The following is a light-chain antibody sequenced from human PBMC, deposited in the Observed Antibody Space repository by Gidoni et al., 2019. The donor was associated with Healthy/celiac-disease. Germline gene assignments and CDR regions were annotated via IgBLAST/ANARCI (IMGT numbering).Light chain of an antibody. Sequence: DIPMTQSPSSLSASVGDRVTITCRASQSISSYLNWYQQKPGKAPNLLIYAASSLQSGVPSRFSGSGSGTDFTLTISSMQPEDFATYYCQQSYSTHLTFGGGTKVEIK. CDR2: AAS. CDR3: QQSYSTHLT. CDR1: QSISSY. J-gene: IGKJ4*01. V-gene: IGKV1-39*01.